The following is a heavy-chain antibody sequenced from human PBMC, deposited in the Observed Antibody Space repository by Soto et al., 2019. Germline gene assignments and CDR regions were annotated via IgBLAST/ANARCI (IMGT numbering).Heavy chain of an antibody. D-gene: IGHD5-18*01. Sequence: PGGSLRLSCAASGFTFSNYGMHWVRQAPGKGLEWVAVISYDGDNEYSADSVKGRFTVPRDNSKNTLYLQMNSLRAEDTAVYYCAKGDTVMAYALDIWGQGTMVTVSS. CDR1: GFTFSNYG. J-gene: IGHJ3*02. CDR3: AKGDTVMAYALDI. V-gene: IGHV3-30*18. CDR2: ISYDGDNE.